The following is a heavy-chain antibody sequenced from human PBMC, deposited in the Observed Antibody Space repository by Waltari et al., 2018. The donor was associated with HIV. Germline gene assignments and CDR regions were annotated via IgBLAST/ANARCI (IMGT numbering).Heavy chain of an antibody. CDR3: TTDRGIAIRPLFDS. D-gene: IGHD6-13*01. V-gene: IGHV3-15*01. Sequence: EVQLVESGGGLVKPGGSLRLSCAASGFTFTNAWLGWVRQAPGKGLEWVARIKSKTAGGTTDYAAPVKGRFTISRDDPKNTLSLQMNSLKIEDTAVYYCTTDRGIAIRPLFDSWGQGTLVTVSS. CDR1: GFTFTNAW. J-gene: IGHJ4*02. CDR2: IKSKTAGGTT.